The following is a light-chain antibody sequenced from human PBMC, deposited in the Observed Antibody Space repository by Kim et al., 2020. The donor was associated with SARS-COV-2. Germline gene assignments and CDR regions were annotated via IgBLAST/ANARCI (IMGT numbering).Light chain of an antibody. CDR3: QQYGSSPQT. CDR2: GAS. J-gene: IGKJ2*01. CDR1: QSVSSSY. Sequence: EIVLTQSPGTLSLSPGERVTLSCRASQSVSSSYLAWYQQKPGQAPRLLIYGASSRATGIPDRFSGSGSGTDFTLTISRLEPEDFAVYYCQQYGSSPQTLGKGTKLE. V-gene: IGKV3-20*01.